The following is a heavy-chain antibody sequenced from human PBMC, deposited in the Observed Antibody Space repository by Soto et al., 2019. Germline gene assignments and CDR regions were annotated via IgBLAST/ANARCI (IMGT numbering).Heavy chain of an antibody. D-gene: IGHD6-13*01. V-gene: IGHV1-3*01. J-gene: IGHJ5*02. Sequence: ASLKVPCKTSGYTFSSYAMNWVRQSPGQRLEWMGWINAANGNTKFSQKIQDRATITRDTSASTAYMELSSLRSEDTAVYYCATAAGYDAYWFDPWGQGTLVTVSS. CDR3: ATAAGYDAYWFDP. CDR2: INAANGNT. CDR1: GYTFSSYA.